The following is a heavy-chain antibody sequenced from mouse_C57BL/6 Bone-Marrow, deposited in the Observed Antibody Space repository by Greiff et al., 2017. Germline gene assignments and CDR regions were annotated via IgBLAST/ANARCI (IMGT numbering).Heavy chain of an antibody. CDR2: ISNGGGST. CDR1: GFTFSDYY. CDR3: ARHGDYYGNLAY. V-gene: IGHV5-12*01. J-gene: IGHJ3*01. D-gene: IGHD1-1*01. Sequence: EVKLVESGGGLVQPGGSLKLSCAASGFTFSDYYMYWVRQTPEKRLEWVAYISNGGGSTYYPDTVKGRFTISRDNAKNTLYLQMSRLKSEDTAMYYCARHGDYYGNLAYWGQGTLVTVSA.